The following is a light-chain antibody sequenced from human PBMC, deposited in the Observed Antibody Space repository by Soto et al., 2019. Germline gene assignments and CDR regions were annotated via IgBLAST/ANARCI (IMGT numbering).Light chain of an antibody. CDR1: QSINNW. V-gene: IGKV1-5*03. J-gene: IGKJ1*01. CDR3: QQYNSYPWT. CDR2: KAF. Sequence: DIQMTQSPSTLSASVGDSVTITCRASQSINNWLAWYQQKTGKAPKILIYKAFSLESGVPSRFSGRGSGTELTLTISRLQPDDFATYYCQQYNSYPWTFGQGTKVDIK.